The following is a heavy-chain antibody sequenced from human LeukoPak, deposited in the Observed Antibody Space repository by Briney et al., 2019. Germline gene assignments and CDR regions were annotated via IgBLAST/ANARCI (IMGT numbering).Heavy chain of an antibody. CDR3: ARHYGQGWWSSGWNWFDP. CDR2: IYYSGST. Sequence: SVTLSLTRTVSGGSISSYYWSWIRQPPGKGLEWIGYIYYSGSTNYNPSLMSRVTISVDTSKNQFSLKLSSVTAADTAVYYCARHYGQGWWSSGWNWFDPWGQGTLVTVSS. D-gene: IGHD6-19*01. CDR1: GGSISSYY. J-gene: IGHJ5*02. V-gene: IGHV4-59*08.